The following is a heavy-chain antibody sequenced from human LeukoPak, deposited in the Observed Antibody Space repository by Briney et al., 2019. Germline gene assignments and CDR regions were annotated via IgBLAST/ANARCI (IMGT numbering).Heavy chain of an antibody. CDR1: GFTFSSYE. J-gene: IGHJ3*02. V-gene: IGHV3-48*03. CDR3: ARDRADYVWGSYRAHDAFDI. D-gene: IGHD3-16*02. CDR2: ISSSGSTI. Sequence: GGSLRLSCAASGFTFSSYEMNWVRQAPGKGLEWVSYISSSGSTIYYADSVKGRFTISRDNAKNSLYLQMNSLRAEDTAVYYCARDRADYVWGSYRAHDAFDIWGQGTMVTVSS.